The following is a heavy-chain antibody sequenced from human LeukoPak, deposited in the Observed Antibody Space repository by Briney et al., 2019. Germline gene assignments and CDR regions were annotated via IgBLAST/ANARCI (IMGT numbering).Heavy chain of an antibody. J-gene: IGHJ3*02. V-gene: IGHV4-59*01. D-gene: IGHD2-2*01. Sequence: SETLSLTCTVSGGSISSYYWSWIRQPPGKGLEWIGYIYYSGSTNYNPSLKSRVTISVDTSKNQFSLKLSSVTAADTAVYYCARIYCSSTSCYDHWDAFDIWGQGTMVTVYS. CDR3: ARIYCSSTSCYDHWDAFDI. CDR2: IYYSGST. CDR1: GGSISSYY.